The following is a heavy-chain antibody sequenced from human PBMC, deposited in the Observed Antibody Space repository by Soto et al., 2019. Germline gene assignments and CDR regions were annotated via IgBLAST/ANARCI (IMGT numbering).Heavy chain of an antibody. Sequence: QVQLVESGGGVVQPGRSLRLSCAASGFTFSSYAMHWVRQAPGKGLEWVAVISYDGSNKYYADSVKGRFTISRDNSKNTLYLQMNSLRAEDTAVYYCARDHGKLLWFGEFDSYFDYWGQGTLVTVSS. D-gene: IGHD3-10*01. CDR2: ISYDGSNK. J-gene: IGHJ4*02. CDR1: GFTFSSYA. V-gene: IGHV3-30-3*01. CDR3: ARDHGKLLWFGEFDSYFDY.